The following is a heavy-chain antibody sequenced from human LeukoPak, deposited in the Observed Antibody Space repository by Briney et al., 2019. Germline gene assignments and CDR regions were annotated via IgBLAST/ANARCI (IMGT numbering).Heavy chain of an antibody. J-gene: IGHJ4*02. V-gene: IGHV1-2*02. D-gene: IGHD3-9*01. Sequence: GASAKVSCKASGYTFTGYYMRWVRQAPGQGVEWMGWINPNSGGTNYAHKFHGRVTMTRETSFSTAYMELSRLRSDDTAVYYCARAFYDILTGYATPIGYWGQGTLVTVSS. CDR2: INPNSGGT. CDR3: ARAFYDILTGYATPIGY. CDR1: GYTFTGYY.